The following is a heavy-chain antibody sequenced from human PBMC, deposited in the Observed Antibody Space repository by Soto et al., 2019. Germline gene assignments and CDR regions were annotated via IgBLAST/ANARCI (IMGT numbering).Heavy chain of an antibody. CDR3: AKRITVTTCVPCYYYGRHV. CDR2: ISYDGSNK. CDR1: GFTFSSYG. D-gene: IGHD4-17*01. V-gene: IGHV3-30*18. J-gene: IGHJ6*02. Sequence: PGGSLRLSCAASGFTFSSYGMHWVRQAPGKGLEWVAVISYDGSNKYYADSVKGRFTISRDNSKNTLYLQMNSLRAEDTAVYYCAKRITVTTCVPCYYYGRHVWGHGTTGIVTS.